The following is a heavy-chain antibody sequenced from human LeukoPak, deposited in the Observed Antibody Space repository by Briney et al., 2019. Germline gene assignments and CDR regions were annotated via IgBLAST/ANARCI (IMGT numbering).Heavy chain of an antibody. CDR2: ISYDGSNK. V-gene: IGHV3-30*18. CDR3: AKETFDYFDSNGHDAFDI. CDR1: GFTFSSYG. D-gene: IGHD3-22*01. Sequence: GGSLRLSCAASGFTFSSYGMHWVRQAPGKGLEWVAVISYDGSNKYYADSVKGRFTISRDNAKNSLYLQMNSLRAEDTAVYYCAKETFDYFDSNGHDAFDIWGQGTVVTVSS. J-gene: IGHJ3*02.